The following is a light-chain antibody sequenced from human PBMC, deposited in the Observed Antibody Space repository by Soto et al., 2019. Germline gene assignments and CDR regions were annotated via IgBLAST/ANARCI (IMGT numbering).Light chain of an antibody. CDR3: QHYNSYSEA. CDR2: GVS. CDR1: QSISDY. Sequence: DIQMTQSPSSLSASVGDRVIITCRASQSISDYLNWYQQKPGKAPKVLIYGVSTLQSGVPSRFSGSGSGTAFTLTISSLQPEDFATYYCQHYNSYSEAFGQGTKVDIK. J-gene: IGKJ1*01. V-gene: IGKV1-39*01.